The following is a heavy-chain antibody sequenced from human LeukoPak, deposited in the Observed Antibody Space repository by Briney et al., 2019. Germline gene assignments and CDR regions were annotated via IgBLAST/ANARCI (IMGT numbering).Heavy chain of an antibody. J-gene: IGHJ3*02. Sequence: SETLSLTCTVSGGSISSYYWSWIRQPAGKGLEWIGRIYTSGSTNYNPSLKSRVTMSVDTSKNQFSLKLSSVTAADTAVYYCARDQYDSSGYFPLHAFDIWGQGTMVTVSS. D-gene: IGHD3-22*01. CDR1: GGSISSYY. CDR2: IYTSGST. CDR3: ARDQYDSSGYFPLHAFDI. V-gene: IGHV4-4*07.